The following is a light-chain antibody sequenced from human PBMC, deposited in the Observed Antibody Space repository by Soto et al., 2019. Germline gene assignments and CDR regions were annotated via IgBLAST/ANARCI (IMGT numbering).Light chain of an antibody. V-gene: IGKV3-20*01. CDR1: QTVTSNY. J-gene: IGKJ1*01. Sequence: EIVLTQSPGTLSLSPGERATLSCRASQTVTSNYLAWYQRQPGQAPRLLIYGASSRATDIPDRFIVSGSGTDFALTITRLEPEDFSVYFCQQYAGSPSSFGQGTRVDI. CDR2: GAS. CDR3: QQYAGSPSS.